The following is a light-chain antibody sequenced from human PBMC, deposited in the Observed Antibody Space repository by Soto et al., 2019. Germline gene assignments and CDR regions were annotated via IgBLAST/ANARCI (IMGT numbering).Light chain of an antibody. Sequence: QSVLTQPPSVSGSPGQSVTISCTGTSSDVGAYDRVSWYQQPPGTAPRVIIYDVSNRPSGVPDRFSGSKSGNTASLTISGLLPEDEAEYYCSSVRTWTTLVFGGGTKLTVL. CDR3: SSVRTWTTLV. J-gene: IGLJ2*01. CDR2: DVS. V-gene: IGLV2-18*02. CDR1: SSDVGAYDR.